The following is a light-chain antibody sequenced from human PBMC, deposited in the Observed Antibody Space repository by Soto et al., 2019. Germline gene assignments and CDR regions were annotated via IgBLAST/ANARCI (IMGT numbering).Light chain of an antibody. V-gene: IGLV1-44*01. CDR2: SNS. CDR1: DSNIGGNA. Sequence: QSVLTQSPSASGTPGQRVAISCSGADSNIGGNAVNWYHHRPGTAPQLLIYSNSQRPSGVPDRFSGSKSGTSASLVLSGLQSEDEADYYCASWDDSLNGWVFGGGTKLTVL. J-gene: IGLJ3*02. CDR3: ASWDDSLNGWV.